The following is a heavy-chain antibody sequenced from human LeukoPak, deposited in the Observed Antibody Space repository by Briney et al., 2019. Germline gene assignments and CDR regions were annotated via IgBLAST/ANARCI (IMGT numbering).Heavy chain of an antibody. J-gene: IGHJ4*02. CDR2: IIPILGMA. V-gene: IGHV1-69*04. Sequence: ASVKVSCKASGGTFSSYAISWVRQAPGQGLEWMGRIIPILGMANYAQKFQGRVTMTTDTSTSTAYMELRSLRSDDTAVYYCARRQMDYGDYGDLWGQGTLVTVSS. CDR3: ARRQMDYGDYGDL. CDR1: GGTFSSYA. D-gene: IGHD4-17*01.